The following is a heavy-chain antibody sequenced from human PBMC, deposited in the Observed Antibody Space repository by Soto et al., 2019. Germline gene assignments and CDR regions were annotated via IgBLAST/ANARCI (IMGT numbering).Heavy chain of an antibody. Sequence: PGGSLRLSCAASGFTFSNYFMHWVRQVPGEGLVWVSRMSGDGKTISCADSVKGRFTISRDNAKNTLYLQMNSLRVEDTAVYYCARTYVPGIAGFDPWGQGTLVTVSS. V-gene: IGHV3-74*01. CDR1: GFTFSNYF. D-gene: IGHD1-1*01. CDR3: ARTYVPGIAGFDP. CDR2: MSGDGKTI. J-gene: IGHJ5*02.